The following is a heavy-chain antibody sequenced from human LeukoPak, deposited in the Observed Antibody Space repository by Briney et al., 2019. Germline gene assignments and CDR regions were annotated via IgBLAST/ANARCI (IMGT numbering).Heavy chain of an antibody. CDR1: GGSISGYY. V-gene: IGHV4-59*01. CDR2: IYSSGST. J-gene: IGHJ5*02. CDR3: VRGKAAAGAIWFDL. Sequence: SETLSLTCTVSGGSISGYYWTWIRQPPGKGLEWIGCIYSSGSTSYKPSLKSRITISVDTSKNQFSLNLSSVTAADTAVYYCVRGKAAAGAIWFDLWGQGTLVTVSS. D-gene: IGHD6-13*01.